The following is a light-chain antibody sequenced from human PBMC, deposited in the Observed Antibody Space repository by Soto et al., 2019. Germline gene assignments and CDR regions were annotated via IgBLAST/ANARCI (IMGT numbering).Light chain of an antibody. J-gene: IGLJ2*01. CDR3: QSYDSSLSGVV. V-gene: IGLV1-40*01. Sequence: QSVLTQPPSVSGAPGQRDTISCTGSSSNIGAGYDVHWYQQLPGTAPKVLIYGNSNRPSGVPDRFSGSKSGTSASLAITGLQAEDEAGYYCQSYDSSLSGVVFGGGTKLTVL. CDR1: SSNIGAGYD. CDR2: GNS.